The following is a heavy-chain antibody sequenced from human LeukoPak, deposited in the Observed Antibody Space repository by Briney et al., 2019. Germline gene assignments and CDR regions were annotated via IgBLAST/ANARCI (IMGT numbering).Heavy chain of an antibody. CDR1: GFTFSHAW. V-gene: IGHV3-15*01. CDR3: TTDKAWWAPGSYFEF. CDR2: IKSNPDGGTT. Sequence: GGSLRLSCGGSGFTFSHAWMSWVRQAPGKGLEWVGRIKSNPDGGTTDYGAPVNGRFSISRDDSKSTLYLQMNSLHTDDTAVYYCTTDKAWWAPGSYFEFWGQGSLVTVSS. D-gene: IGHD2-8*02. J-gene: IGHJ4*02.